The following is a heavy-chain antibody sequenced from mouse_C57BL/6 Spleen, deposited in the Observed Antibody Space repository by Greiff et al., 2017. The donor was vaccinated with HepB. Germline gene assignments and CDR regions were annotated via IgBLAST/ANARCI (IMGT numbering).Heavy chain of an antibody. Sequence: QVHVKQSGAELARPGASVKLSCKASGYTFTSYGISWVKQRTGQGLEWIGEIYPRSGNTYYNEKFKGKATLTADKSSSTAYMELRSLTSEDSAVYFCARSAYYSAWFAYWGQGTLVTVSA. V-gene: IGHV1-81*01. J-gene: IGHJ3*01. CDR2: IYPRSGNT. D-gene: IGHD2-12*01. CDR1: GYTFTSYG. CDR3: ARSAYYSAWFAY.